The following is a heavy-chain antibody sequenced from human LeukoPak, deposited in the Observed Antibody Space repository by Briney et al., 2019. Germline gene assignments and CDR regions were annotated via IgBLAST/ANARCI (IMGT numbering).Heavy chain of an antibody. V-gene: IGHV1-69*02. CDR3: ARTTVEMATPAIFGQYYFDY. Sequence: NYAQKFQGRVTITADKSTSTAYMELSSLRSEDTAVYYCARTTVEMATPAIFGQYYFDYWGQGTLVTVSS. J-gene: IGHJ4*02. D-gene: IGHD5-24*01.